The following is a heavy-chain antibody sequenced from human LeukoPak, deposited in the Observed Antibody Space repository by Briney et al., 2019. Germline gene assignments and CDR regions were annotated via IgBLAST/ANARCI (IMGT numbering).Heavy chain of an antibody. CDR1: GGSLSNYY. J-gene: IGHJ3*02. D-gene: IGHD2-2*01. CDR2: INDRGKT. V-gene: IGHV4-34*01. Sequence: SETLSLTCAVYGGSLSNYYWSWIRQPPGKGLEWIGEINDRGKTIYNPSLKSRVTISINTSKNQFSLKLTSGIAADTAMYYCARPVYCSSTTCTGPFHIWGQGTMVTVSS. CDR3: ARPVYCSSTTCTGPFHI.